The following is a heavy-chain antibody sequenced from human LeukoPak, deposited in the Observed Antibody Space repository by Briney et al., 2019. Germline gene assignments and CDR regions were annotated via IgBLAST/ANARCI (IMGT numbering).Heavy chain of an antibody. CDR1: GYSFTCYW. CDR3: ARLGVMYYDILTDYILGELWSRYNWFDP. D-gene: IGHD3-9*01. CDR2: IYPCDSDT. J-gene: IGHJ5*02. Sequence: EALKISWKGSGYSFTCYWIGLVRQMPGEGLEGVGIIYPCDSDTRDSRSFEGQVTISADKSISTPYLLCSSLKASDTAMYYSARLGVMYYDILTDYILGELWSRYNWFDPWGQGTLVTVSS. V-gene: IGHV5-51*01.